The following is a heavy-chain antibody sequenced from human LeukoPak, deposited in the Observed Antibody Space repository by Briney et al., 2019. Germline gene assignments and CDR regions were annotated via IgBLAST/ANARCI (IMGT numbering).Heavy chain of an antibody. D-gene: IGHD3-16*01. J-gene: IGHJ6*03. CDR1: GFTFSSYS. V-gene: IGHV3-21*01. CDR2: ISSSSSYI. CDR3: AKMGGEHYYYYYMDV. Sequence: GGSLRLSCAASGFTFSSYSMNWVRQAPGKGLEWVSSISSSSSYIYYADSVKGRFTISRDNAKNSLYLQMNSLRAEDTAVYYCAKMGGEHYYYYYMDVWGKGTTVTVSS.